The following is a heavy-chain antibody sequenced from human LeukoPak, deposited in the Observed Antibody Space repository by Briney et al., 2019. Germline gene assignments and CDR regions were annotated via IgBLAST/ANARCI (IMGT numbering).Heavy chain of an antibody. Sequence: SETLSLTCAVYGGSLSGYYWSWIRQPPGKGLEWIGEINHSGSTNYNPSLKSRVTISVDTSKNQFSLKLSSVTAADTAVYYCARGHAARLDYWGQGTLVTVSS. J-gene: IGHJ4*02. D-gene: IGHD6-6*01. CDR3: ARGHAARLDY. CDR2: INHSGST. V-gene: IGHV4-34*01. CDR1: GGSLSGYY.